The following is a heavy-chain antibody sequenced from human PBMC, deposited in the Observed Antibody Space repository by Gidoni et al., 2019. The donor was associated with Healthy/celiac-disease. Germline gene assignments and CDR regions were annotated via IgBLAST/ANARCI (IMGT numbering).Heavy chain of an antibody. CDR3: ARGPDLYCSGGSCYLDY. V-gene: IGHV4-4*07. J-gene: IGHJ4*02. CDR2: IYTSGST. CDR1: GGPISSYY. Sequence: QVQLQESGPGLVKPSETLSLTCTVSGGPISSYYWSWIRQPAGKGLEWIGRIYTSGSTHDNPSLKSRCTMSVDTSKNQCSLKLSSVTAADTAVYYCARGPDLYCSGGSCYLDYWGQGTLVTVSS. D-gene: IGHD2-15*01.